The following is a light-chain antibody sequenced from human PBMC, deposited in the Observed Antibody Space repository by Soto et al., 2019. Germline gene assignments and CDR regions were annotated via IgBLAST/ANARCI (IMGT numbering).Light chain of an antibody. V-gene: IGLV2-14*01. J-gene: IGLJ3*02. CDR3: SSYTVINTAV. CDR1: TSDVGAYNY. Sequence: QSVLTQSASVSGSPGQSVSISCTGSTSDVGAYNYVAWYQHKPGKAPRLLIYEVDHRPSGISPRFSGSKSGNTASLTISGLQTDDEADYYCSSYTVINTAVFGGGTKVTVL. CDR2: EVD.